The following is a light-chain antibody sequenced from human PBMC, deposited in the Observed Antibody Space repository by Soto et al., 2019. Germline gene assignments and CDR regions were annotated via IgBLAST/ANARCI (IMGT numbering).Light chain of an antibody. CDR1: SSNIGNNN. V-gene: IGLV1-47*01. Sequence: QSVLTQPPSASGTPGQRVTISCSGRSSNIGNNNVYWYQQLPGTAPKVLIYRSDQRPSGVPDRFSGSKSGTSASLAISGLRSEDEADYYCAAWDDSLSGRVFGGGTKLTVL. J-gene: IGLJ3*02. CDR2: RSD. CDR3: AAWDDSLSGRV.